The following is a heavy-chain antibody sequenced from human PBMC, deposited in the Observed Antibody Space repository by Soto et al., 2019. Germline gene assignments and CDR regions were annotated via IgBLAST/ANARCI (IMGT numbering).Heavy chain of an antibody. Sequence: PSETLSLTCTVSGGSISSYYWSWIRQPPGKGLEWIGYIYYSGSTNYNPSLKSRVTISVDTSKNQFSLKLSSVTAANTAVYYCARGLAAAGTSWFDPWGQGTLVTVSS. D-gene: IGHD6-13*01. CDR3: ARGLAAAGTSWFDP. V-gene: IGHV4-59*12. CDR2: IYYSGST. CDR1: GGSISSYY. J-gene: IGHJ5*02.